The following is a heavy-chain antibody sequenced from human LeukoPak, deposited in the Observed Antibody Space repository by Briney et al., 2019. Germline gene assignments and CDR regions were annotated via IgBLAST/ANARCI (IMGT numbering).Heavy chain of an antibody. D-gene: IGHD4-17*01. CDR2: IYYSGSV. CDR1: GCFISSSSYY. V-gene: IGHV4-39*01. CDR3: ARHNCDYGDFYFDY. Sequence: SETLSLTCTVSGCFISSSSYYWGWIRHPPGKGLEWIGSIYYSGSVYYNPSLKSRVTISVDTSKNQFSLKLSSVTAADTAVYYCARHNCDYGDFYFDYWGQGTLVTVSS. J-gene: IGHJ4*02.